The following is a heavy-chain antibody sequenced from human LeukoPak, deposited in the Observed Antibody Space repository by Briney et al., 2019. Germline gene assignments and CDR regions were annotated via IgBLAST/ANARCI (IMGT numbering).Heavy chain of an antibody. J-gene: IGHJ5*02. CDR1: GFTFSGSA. Sequence: GGSLKLSCAASGFTFSGSAIHWVRQSSGKGMEWVGQIDKKDKGYATATAYAASVKGRFTISRDDSINTAYLQMKSLKTEDTALYYCTRDSGTYNWFDPWGQGTLVTVSS. V-gene: IGHV3-73*01. CDR2: IDKKDKGYATAT. CDR3: TRDSGTYNWFDP. D-gene: IGHD1-26*01.